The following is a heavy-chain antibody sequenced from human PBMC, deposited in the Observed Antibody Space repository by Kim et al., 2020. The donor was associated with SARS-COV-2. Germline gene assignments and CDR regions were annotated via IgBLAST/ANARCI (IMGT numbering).Heavy chain of an antibody. J-gene: IGHJ6*02. CDR3: ARGAEERFGDDYYYGMDV. Sequence: SETLSLTCTVSGGSISSGGYYWSWIRQHPGKGLEWIGYIYYSGSTYYNPSLKSRVTISVDTSKNQFSLKLSSVTAEDTAGYYCARGAEERFGDDYYYGMDVWGQGTTVTVSS. D-gene: IGHD3-10*01. V-gene: IGHV4-31*03. CDR2: IYYSGST. CDR1: GGSISSGGYY.